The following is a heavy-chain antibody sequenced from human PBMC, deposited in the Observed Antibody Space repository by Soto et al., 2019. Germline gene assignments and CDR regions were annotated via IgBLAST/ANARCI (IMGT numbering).Heavy chain of an antibody. Sequence: VXSVKVSCEATGYTFSAYTMNWVRQAPLQSLEWMGWINAGSGNTKYSQNFQGRVSITRDTSASTVYMELTGLTSEDTAVYYCARDTETLGPRANDALDIWGQGTMVTVSS. CDR1: GYTFSAYT. J-gene: IGHJ3*02. CDR3: ARDTETLGPRANDALDI. D-gene: IGHD3-3*02. CDR2: INAGSGNT. V-gene: IGHV1-3*01.